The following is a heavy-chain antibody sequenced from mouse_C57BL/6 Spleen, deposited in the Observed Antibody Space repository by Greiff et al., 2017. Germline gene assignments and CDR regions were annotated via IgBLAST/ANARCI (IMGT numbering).Heavy chain of an antibody. D-gene: IGHD1-1*01. CDR2: IYPSDSET. Sequence: QVQLKQPGAELVRPGSSVKLSCKASGYTFTSYWMDWVKQSPGQGLEWIGNIYPSDSETHYNQKFKDKATLSVDKSSSTAYMQLSSLTSEDSSVYYCARRYYGSSYWFAYWGQGTLVTVSA. J-gene: IGHJ3*01. CDR1: GYTFTSYW. CDR3: ARRYYGSSYWFAY. V-gene: IGHV1-61*01.